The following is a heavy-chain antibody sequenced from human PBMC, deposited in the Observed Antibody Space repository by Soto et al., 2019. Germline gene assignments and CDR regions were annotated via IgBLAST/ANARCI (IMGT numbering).Heavy chain of an antibody. D-gene: IGHD6-19*01. J-gene: IGHJ4*02. V-gene: IGHV3-48*03. CDR3: ARGYRGGWSRGGYFEL. CDR1: GFIFSSYE. Sequence: EVQLVESGGGLVQPGGSLRLSCAASGFIFSSYEMNWVRQAPGKGLEWLSHITSSGYNTYYAESVKGRFTISRDNAKNLLYLEMNSLRAEATAVYYCARGYRGGWSRGGYFELWGQGALVTVSS. CDR2: ITSSGYNT.